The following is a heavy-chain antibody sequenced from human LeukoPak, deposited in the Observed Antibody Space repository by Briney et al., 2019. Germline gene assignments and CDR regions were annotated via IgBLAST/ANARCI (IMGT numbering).Heavy chain of an antibody. CDR3: ARFDILAGFDY. D-gene: IGHD3-9*01. CDR2: INHSGST. V-gene: IGHV4-34*01. Sequence: SETLSLTCAVYSGSFSGYYWSWIRQPPGKGLEWIGEINHSGSTNYNPSLKSRVTISVDTSKNQFSLKLSSVTAADTAVYYCARFDILAGFDYWGQGTLVTVSS. J-gene: IGHJ4*02. CDR1: SGSFSGYY.